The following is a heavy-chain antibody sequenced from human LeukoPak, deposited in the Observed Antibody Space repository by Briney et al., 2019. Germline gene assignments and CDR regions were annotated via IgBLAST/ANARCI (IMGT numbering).Heavy chain of an antibody. CDR2: IRSNGDTT. Sequence: GGSLRLSCTASGFTFSSLAMTWVRQAPGKGLEWVSTIRSNGDTTYNADSVKGRFTISRDNSKNTLYLQMNSLRAEDTAVYYCARENGIDVWGQGTTVTVSS. CDR1: GFTFSSLA. CDR3: ARENGIDV. J-gene: IGHJ6*02. V-gene: IGHV3-23*01.